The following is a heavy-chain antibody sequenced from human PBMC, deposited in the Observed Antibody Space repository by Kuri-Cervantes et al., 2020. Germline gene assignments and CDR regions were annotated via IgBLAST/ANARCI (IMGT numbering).Heavy chain of an antibody. J-gene: IGHJ4*02. CDR3: ARAVAVAGMGPQFDY. D-gene: IGHD6-19*01. V-gene: IGHV3-7*01. Sequence: GGSLRLSCAASGFTFSSCWMSWVRQAPGKGLEWVANIKQDGSEKYYVDSVKGRFTISRDNAKNSLYLQMNSLRAEDTAVYYCARAVAVAGMGPQFDYWGQGTLVTVSS. CDR1: GFTFSSCW. CDR2: IKQDGSEK.